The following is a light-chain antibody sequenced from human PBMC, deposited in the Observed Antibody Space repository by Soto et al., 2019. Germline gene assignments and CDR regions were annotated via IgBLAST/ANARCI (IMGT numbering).Light chain of an antibody. J-gene: IGKJ5*01. CDR3: QQYKSWPIT. V-gene: IGKV3-11*01. CDR2: DAS. Sequence: EIVLTQSPATLSLSPGERATLSCRASQSVSRYLAWYQQKPGQAPRLLIYDASNRATGIPARFSGSGSGTDFTLTISRLEPEDSAIYFCQQYKSWPITFGQGTRLEIK. CDR1: QSVSRY.